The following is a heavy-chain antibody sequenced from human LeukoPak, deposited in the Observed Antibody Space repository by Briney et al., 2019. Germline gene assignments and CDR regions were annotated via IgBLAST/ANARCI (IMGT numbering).Heavy chain of an antibody. Sequence: GGSLRLSCAASGFTFSSYAMSWVRRAPGKGLEWISAISGSGGSTYYADSVKGRFTISRDNSKNTLYLQMNSLRAEDTAVYYCAKDYRYGDYPPDYWGQGTLVTVSS. CDR1: GFTFSSYA. CDR2: ISGSGGST. D-gene: IGHD4-17*01. CDR3: AKDYRYGDYPPDY. V-gene: IGHV3-23*01. J-gene: IGHJ4*02.